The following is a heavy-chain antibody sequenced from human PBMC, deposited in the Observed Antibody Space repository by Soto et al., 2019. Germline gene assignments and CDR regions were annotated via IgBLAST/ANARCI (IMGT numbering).Heavy chain of an antibody. V-gene: IGHV4-30-4*01. CDR2: IYYSGST. Sequence: SETLSLTCTVSGGSISSGDYYWSWIRQPPWKGLEWIGYIYYSGSTYYNPSLKSRVTISVDTSKNQFSLKLSSVTAADTAVYYCARDIRDYYDSSGYLDYWGQGXLVTVYS. D-gene: IGHD3-22*01. CDR3: ARDIRDYYDSSGYLDY. J-gene: IGHJ4*02. CDR1: GGSISSGDYY.